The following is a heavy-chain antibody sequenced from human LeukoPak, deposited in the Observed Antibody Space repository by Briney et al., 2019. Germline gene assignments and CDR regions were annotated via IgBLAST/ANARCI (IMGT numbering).Heavy chain of an antibody. D-gene: IGHD3-10*01. V-gene: IGHV3-74*03. CDR3: ARDYAGSPDY. Sequence: PGGSLRLSCTASGFTFNTYWINWVRQSPGKGLVWVALINGDGSTTTHADSVKGRFTISRDNAKNTAYLQMNSLRDEDTAVYFCARDYAGSPDYWGQGTLVTVSA. J-gene: IGHJ4*02. CDR2: INGDGSTT. CDR1: GFTFNTYW.